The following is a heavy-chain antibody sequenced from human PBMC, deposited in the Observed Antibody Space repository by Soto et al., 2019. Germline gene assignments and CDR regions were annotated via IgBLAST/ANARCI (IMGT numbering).Heavy chain of an antibody. Sequence: AAVKVCCKXSGYTFTSYAMHWVRQAPGQRLEWMGWINAGNGNTKYSQKFQGRVTITRDTSASTAYMELSSLRSEDTAVYYCARDRTRSSAFGGFDPWGQGTLVTVSS. J-gene: IGHJ5*02. D-gene: IGHD3-10*01. CDR1: GYTFTSYA. V-gene: IGHV1-3*01. CDR3: ARDRTRSSAFGGFDP. CDR2: INAGNGNT.